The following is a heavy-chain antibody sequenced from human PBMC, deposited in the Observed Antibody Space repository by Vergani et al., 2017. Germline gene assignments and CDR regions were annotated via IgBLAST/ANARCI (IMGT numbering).Heavy chain of an antibody. J-gene: IGHJ2*01. CDR3: ASGKYYSDSTSHFRGRYFDV. CDR2: LYNSGNG. CDR1: GDSIISRSYY. V-gene: IGHV4-39*01. D-gene: IGHD3-16*01. Sequence: QMQLQESGPGLVKASETLSLTCTVSGDSIISRSYYWGWIRQPPGKGLEWIGSLYNSGNGESSSSLKSRVTISADTSKNQFSLRLTSVTAADTAVYYCASGKYYSDSTSHFRGRYFDVWGRGTLVTVPS.